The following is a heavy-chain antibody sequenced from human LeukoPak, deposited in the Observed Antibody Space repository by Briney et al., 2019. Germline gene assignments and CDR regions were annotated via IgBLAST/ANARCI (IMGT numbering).Heavy chain of an antibody. J-gene: IGHJ4*02. CDR2: ISYDGSNK. D-gene: IGHD3-22*01. CDR3: AKTQYYYDSSGYSPLGY. Sequence: GGSLRLSCAASGFTFSSYGMHWVRQAPGKGLEWVAVISYDGSNKYYADSVKGRFTISRDNSENTLYLQMNSLRAEDTAVYYCAKTQYYYDSSGYSPLGYWGQGTLVTVSS. CDR1: GFTFSSYG. V-gene: IGHV3-30*18.